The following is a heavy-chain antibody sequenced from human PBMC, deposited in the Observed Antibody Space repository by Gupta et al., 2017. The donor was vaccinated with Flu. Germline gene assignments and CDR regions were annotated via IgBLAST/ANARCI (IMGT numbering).Heavy chain of an antibody. J-gene: IGHJ4*02. CDR1: GGSISSGGYS. V-gene: IGHV4-31*03. CDR3: ARARALGAAFAVRTPHFYFDY. D-gene: IGHD3-3*01. CDR2: ILYSGNT. Sequence: QVQLQESGPGLVKPSQTLSLTCTVSGGSISSGGYSWGWIRQHPGKDLEWLGYILYSGNTYYSPSLKSRLTISVDTTKNHFSLKLSSVTAADTAVYYCARARALGAAFAVRTPHFYFDYWGQGAMVTVSS.